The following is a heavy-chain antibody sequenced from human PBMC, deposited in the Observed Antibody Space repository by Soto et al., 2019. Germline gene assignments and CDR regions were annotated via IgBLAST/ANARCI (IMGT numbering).Heavy chain of an antibody. V-gene: IGHV4-39*02. CDR2: FYYSGSP. D-gene: IGHD6-13*01. Sequence: SETLSLTCTVSGDSIRSSSHYWAWNRQPPGKGLEWIGGFYYSGSPYYNPSLKSRVTISVDTSKNQFSLNLNSVTAADTAVYYCARDGGSSWDYYYYGMDVWGQGTTVTVPS. J-gene: IGHJ6*02. CDR1: GDSIRSSSHY. CDR3: ARDGGSSWDYYYYGMDV.